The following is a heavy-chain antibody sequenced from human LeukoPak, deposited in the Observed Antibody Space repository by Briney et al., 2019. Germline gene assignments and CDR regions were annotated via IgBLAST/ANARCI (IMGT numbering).Heavy chain of an antibody. CDR2: IYYSGST. CDR1: GGSLSSYY. D-gene: IGHD3-16*01. Sequence: SETLSLTCTVSGGSLSSYYWSWIRQPPGKGLEWIGYIYYSGSTNYNPSLKSRVTISVDTSKNQFSLKLSSVTAADTAVYYCARGSFGYYYYGMDVWGQGTTVTVSS. CDR3: ARGSFGYYYYGMDV. J-gene: IGHJ6*02. V-gene: IGHV4-59*12.